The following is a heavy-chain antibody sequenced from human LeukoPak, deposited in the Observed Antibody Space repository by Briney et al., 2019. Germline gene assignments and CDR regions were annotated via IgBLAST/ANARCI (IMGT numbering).Heavy chain of an antibody. CDR2: IYYSGST. J-gene: IGHJ5*02. Sequence: SETLSLTCTVSGGSISSYFWSWIRQPPGKGLQWIGYIYYSGSTIYNPSLKSRVTISVDTSKNQFSLKLSSVTAADTAVYYCARGGSSNNWFDPWGPGTLVTVSS. CDR1: GGSISSYF. CDR3: ARGGSSNNWFDP. V-gene: IGHV4-59*12. D-gene: IGHD3-10*01.